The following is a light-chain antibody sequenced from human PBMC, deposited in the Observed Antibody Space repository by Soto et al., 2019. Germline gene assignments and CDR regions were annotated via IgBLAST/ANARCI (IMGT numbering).Light chain of an antibody. CDR3: QSYDSSLSGYV. V-gene: IGLV1-40*01. Sequence: QSVLTQPPSVSGAPGQRVTITCTGSNSNIGAGYDVHWYQQLPGTAPKLLIYGNINRPSGVPDRFSGSKSGTSASLAITGLQAEDEADYYCQSYDSSLSGYVFGTRTKVTVL. J-gene: IGLJ1*01. CDR2: GNI. CDR1: NSNIGAGYD.